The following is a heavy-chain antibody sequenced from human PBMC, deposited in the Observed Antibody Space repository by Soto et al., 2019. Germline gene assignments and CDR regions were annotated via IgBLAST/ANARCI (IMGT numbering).Heavy chain of an antibody. CDR3: AKDISATAAGRGVFDY. CDR1: GFTFDDYV. J-gene: IGHJ4*02. Sequence: EVQLVESGGGLVQPGRSLRLSCAASGFTFDDYVMHWVRQAPGKGLEWVSGISWNSGSIGYADSVKGRFTISRDNAKNSLYLQMNSLRAEDTALYYCAKDISATAAGRGVFDYWGQGTLVTVSS. V-gene: IGHV3-9*01. CDR2: ISWNSGSI. D-gene: IGHD6-13*01.